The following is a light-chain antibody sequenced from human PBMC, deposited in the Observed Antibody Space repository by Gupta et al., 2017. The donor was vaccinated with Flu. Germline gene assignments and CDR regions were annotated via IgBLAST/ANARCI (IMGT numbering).Light chain of an antibody. CDR3: QQYDTAIT. V-gene: IGKV3-20*01. CDR2: GAS. J-gene: IGKJ1*01. Sequence: EIVLTQSPGTLSLSPGETATLSCRASQSVTSNLAWYQRRPGQAPRLLIYGASNRAAGTPGRFSGSGSGTDFTLTISRLGPEDFAVYYCQQYDTAITFGQGTRVEV. CDR1: QSVTSN.